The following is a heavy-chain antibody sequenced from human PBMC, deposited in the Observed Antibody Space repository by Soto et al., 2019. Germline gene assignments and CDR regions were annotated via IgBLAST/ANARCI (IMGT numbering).Heavy chain of an antibody. Sequence: SETLSLTCAVSGYSISSGYYWGWIRQPPGKGLEWIGSIYHSGSAYYNPSLKSRVTISVDTSKNQFSLKLSSVTAADTAVYYCARLSNMARTYYDFWSGLRRNWFDPWGQGTLVTVSS. V-gene: IGHV4-38-2*01. J-gene: IGHJ5*02. D-gene: IGHD3-3*01. CDR3: ARLSNMARTYYDFWSGLRRNWFDP. CDR1: GYSISSGYY. CDR2: IYHSGSA.